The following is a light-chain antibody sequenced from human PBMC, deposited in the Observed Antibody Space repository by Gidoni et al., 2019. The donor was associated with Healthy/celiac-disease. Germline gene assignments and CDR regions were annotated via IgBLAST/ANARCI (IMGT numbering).Light chain of an antibody. Sequence: DIQMTQSPSSLSASVGDRVTITCRASQSISSNLNWYQQKPGKAHKLLIYAASSLQSGVPSRFSGSGSGTDFTLTISSLQPEDFATYYCQQSYSTPFTFGPGTKVDIK. CDR1: QSISSN. CDR3: QQSYSTPFT. J-gene: IGKJ3*01. V-gene: IGKV1-39*01. CDR2: AAS.